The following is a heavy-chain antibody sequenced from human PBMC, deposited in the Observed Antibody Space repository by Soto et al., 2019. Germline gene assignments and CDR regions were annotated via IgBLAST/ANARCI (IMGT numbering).Heavy chain of an antibody. V-gene: IGHV4-59*01. J-gene: IGHJ4*02. D-gene: IGHD2-8*01. CDR3: ARYISYAIDC. Sequence: SETLSLTCTVSGTSISSYYWSWIRQPPGKGLEWIANIHYSGTTNYNPSLASRVTLSVDTSKNQFSLKMTSVTAADRAMYFCARYISYAIDCWGRETLVTVSS. CDR1: GTSISSYY. CDR2: IHYSGTT.